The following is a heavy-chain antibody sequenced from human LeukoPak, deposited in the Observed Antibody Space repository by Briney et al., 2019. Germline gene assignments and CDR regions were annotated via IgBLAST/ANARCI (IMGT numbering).Heavy chain of an antibody. J-gene: IGHJ6*02. V-gene: IGHV3-23*01. CDR2: ISGSGGST. D-gene: IGHD3-22*01. Sequence: GSLRLSCAASGFTFSSYAMSWVRQAPGKGLEWVSAISGSGGSTYYADSVKGRFTISRDNSKNTLYLQMNSLRAEDTAVYYCAKDEYYYDSSGYANYYYYGMDVWGQGTTVTVSS. CDR1: GFTFSSYA. CDR3: AKDEYYYDSSGYANYYYYGMDV.